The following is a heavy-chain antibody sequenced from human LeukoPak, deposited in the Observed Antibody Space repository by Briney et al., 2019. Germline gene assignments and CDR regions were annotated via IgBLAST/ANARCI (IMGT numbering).Heavy chain of an antibody. V-gene: IGHV4-34*01. Sequence: PSETLSLTCAVYGGSFSGYYWSWIRQPPGKGLEWIGEINHSGSTNYNTSLKSRVTISVDTSKNQFSLKLSSVTAADTAVYYCARDPAGTGFDDAFDIWGQGTMVTVSS. CDR1: GGSFSGYY. CDR2: INHSGST. D-gene: IGHD6-13*01. CDR3: ARDPAGTGFDDAFDI. J-gene: IGHJ3*02.